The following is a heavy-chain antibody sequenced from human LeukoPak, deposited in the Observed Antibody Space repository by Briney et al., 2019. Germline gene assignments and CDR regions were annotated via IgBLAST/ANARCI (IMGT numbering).Heavy chain of an antibody. V-gene: IGHV1-46*04. CDR3: LRGDGYNSTPH. D-gene: IGHD5-24*01. J-gene: IGHJ4*02. CDR2: INPSGGST. Sequence: ASVKVSCKASGYTFTSYYMHWVRQAPGQGLEWVAIINPSGGSTSYAQKVQGRGTMTRDTSTSTVYMELSSLRSEDTAVYYCLRGDGYNSTPHWGQGTLVTVPS. CDR1: GYTFTSYY.